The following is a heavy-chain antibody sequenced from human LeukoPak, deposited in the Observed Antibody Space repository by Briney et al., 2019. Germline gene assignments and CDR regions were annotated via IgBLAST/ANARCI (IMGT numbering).Heavy chain of an antibody. D-gene: IGHD3-9*01. CDR2: IWYDASNK. CDR1: GISFRSYG. V-gene: IGHV3-33*01. Sequence: GRSLRLSCAASGISFRSYGMHWVRQAPGKGLEWVTFIWYDASNKYYAESVKGRFTISRDNSRNTAFLQMNGLRAEDTAIYYCATDISTHYFGSWGQGTLVTVSS. CDR3: ATDISTHYFGS. J-gene: IGHJ4*02.